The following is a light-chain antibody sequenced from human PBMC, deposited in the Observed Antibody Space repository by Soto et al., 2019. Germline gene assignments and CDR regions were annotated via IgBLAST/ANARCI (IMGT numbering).Light chain of an antibody. J-gene: IGLJ1*01. CDR1: TSDVGGYNY. CDR3: CSYRSGSDLGV. Sequence: QSALTQPASVSGSPGQSITISCTGTTSDVGGYNYVSLYQHHAGRAPKLLLFEVSNRPSGVSSRFSGSKSGNTASLTISWLQAEDEADYYCCSYRSGSDLGVFGTGTKLTVL. V-gene: IGLV2-14*01. CDR2: EVS.